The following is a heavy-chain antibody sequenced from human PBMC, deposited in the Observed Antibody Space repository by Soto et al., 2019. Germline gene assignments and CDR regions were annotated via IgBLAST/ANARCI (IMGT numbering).Heavy chain of an antibody. CDR1: GFTFSGSA. J-gene: IGHJ4*02. D-gene: IGHD7-27*01. Sequence: DVQLVESGGGLVQPGGALKLSCATSGFTFSGSAMHWLHQACGKGLEWVGRIRSKANSYATEYAASVKGRFTISRDDSKNTAYLQMNSLKTEDTAVYYCTTHLTDYWGQGTLVTVSS. V-gene: IGHV3-73*01. CDR3: TTHLTDY. CDR2: IRSKANSYAT.